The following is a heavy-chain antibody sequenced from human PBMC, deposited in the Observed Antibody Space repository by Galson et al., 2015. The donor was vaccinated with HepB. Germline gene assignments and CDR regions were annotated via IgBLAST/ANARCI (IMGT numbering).Heavy chain of an antibody. CDR3: AAVYSSGYYIDAFDI. J-gene: IGHJ3*02. CDR1: GFTLSNAW. Sequence: SLRLSCAASGFTLSNAWMGWVRQAPGKGLEWVGHIISKTDGGTTNYAAPVKGRFTISRDDSKNTLYLQMNSLRAEDTAVYYCAAVYSSGYYIDAFDIWGQGTMVTVSS. V-gene: IGHV3-15*06. CDR2: IISKTDGGTT. D-gene: IGHD3-22*01.